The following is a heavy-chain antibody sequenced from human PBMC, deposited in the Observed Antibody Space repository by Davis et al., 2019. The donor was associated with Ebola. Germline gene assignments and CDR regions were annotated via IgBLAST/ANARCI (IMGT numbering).Heavy chain of an antibody. Sequence: HTGGSLRLSCAASGFTFSSYGMHWVRQAPGKGLVWVSRINSDGSSTSYADSVKGRFTISRDNAKNTLYLQMNSLRAEDTAVYYCARDYYDFWSGYIDAFDIWGQGTMVTVSS. CDR2: INSDGSST. J-gene: IGHJ3*02. V-gene: IGHV3-74*01. D-gene: IGHD3-3*01. CDR3: ARDYYDFWSGYIDAFDI. CDR1: GFTFSSYG.